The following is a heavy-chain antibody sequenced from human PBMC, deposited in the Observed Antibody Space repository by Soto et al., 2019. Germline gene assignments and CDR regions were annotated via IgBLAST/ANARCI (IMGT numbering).Heavy chain of an antibody. CDR1: GFTFSSYA. D-gene: IGHD6-6*01. Sequence: QVQLVESGGGVVQPGRSLRLSCAASGFTFSSYAMHWVRQAPGKGLEWVAVISYDGSNKYYADSVKGRFTISRDNSKHTLYLQMNSLRAEDTAVYYCAREDSSSSEPEHPTDYWGQGTLVTVSS. V-gene: IGHV3-30-3*01. CDR2: ISYDGSNK. J-gene: IGHJ4*02. CDR3: AREDSSSSEPEHPTDY.